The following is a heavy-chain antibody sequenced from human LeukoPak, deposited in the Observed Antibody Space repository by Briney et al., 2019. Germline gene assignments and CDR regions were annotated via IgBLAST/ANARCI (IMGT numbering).Heavy chain of an antibody. D-gene: IGHD1-26*01. CDR2: INHSGST. V-gene: IGHV4-38-2*02. J-gene: IGHJ5*02. Sequence: SETLSLTCTVSGYSISSGYYWGWIRQPPGKGLEWIGEINHSGSTNYNPPLKSRVTISVDTSKNQFSLKLSSVTAADTAVYYCARVLSGSYYRFQIQYNWFDPWGQGTLVTVSS. CDR3: ARVLSGSYYRFQIQYNWFDP. CDR1: GYSISSGYY.